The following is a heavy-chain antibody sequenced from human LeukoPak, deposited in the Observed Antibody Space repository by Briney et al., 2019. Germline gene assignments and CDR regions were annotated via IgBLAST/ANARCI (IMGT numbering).Heavy chain of an antibody. CDR3: ARWHSHGRYFDY. D-gene: IGHD2-21*01. V-gene: IGHV4-59*01. CDR1: GGAIGGSY. Sequence: SKTLSLIWTVTGGAIGGSYWNWMPQPPGQALVWFRYTSDSGGHTDYKPSLKSRVAISVDTSKNQFSLKLTSATAADTAVYYCARWHSHGRYFDYWGQGALVTVSS. CDR2: TSDSGGHT. J-gene: IGHJ4*02.